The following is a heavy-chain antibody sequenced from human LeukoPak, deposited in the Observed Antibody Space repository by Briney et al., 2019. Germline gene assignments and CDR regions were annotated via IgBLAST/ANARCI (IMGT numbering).Heavy chain of an antibody. Sequence: PGGSLRLSCAASGFFFTSSGMNWVRQAPGKGLEWVTFIGSDGSKQYYADSVKGRFSISRDNSGNTVSLQMNSPRLEDTAVYYCATDGSGTSFPYYFESWGQGTLVTVSS. J-gene: IGHJ4*02. CDR2: IGSDGSKQ. D-gene: IGHD3-10*01. V-gene: IGHV3-30*02. CDR1: GFFFTSSG. CDR3: ATDGSGTSFPYYFES.